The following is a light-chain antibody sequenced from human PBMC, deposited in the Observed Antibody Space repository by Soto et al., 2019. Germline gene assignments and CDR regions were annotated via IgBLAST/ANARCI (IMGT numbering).Light chain of an antibody. CDR3: QQYYTYST. Sequence: DIQMTQSPSTVSASVGDRVTITFRASQTISNWLAWYQQKPGKAPNLLISGASSLESGVPSRFSGSGSGTEFTLTISSLQPDDFSSYYCQQYYTYSTFGQGTKVDIK. CDR2: GAS. CDR1: QTISNW. V-gene: IGKV1-5*01. J-gene: IGKJ1*01.